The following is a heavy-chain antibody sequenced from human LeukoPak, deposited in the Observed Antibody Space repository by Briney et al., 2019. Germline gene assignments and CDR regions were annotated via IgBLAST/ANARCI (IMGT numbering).Heavy chain of an antibody. CDR3: ARLSMVGATRSFDY. CDR2: IYHSGST. CDR1: GYSISSGYY. J-gene: IGHJ4*02. Sequence: PSETLSLTCTVSGYSISSGYYWGWIRQPPGKGLGWIGSIYHSGSTYYNPSLKSRVTISVDTSKNQFSLKLSSVTAADTAVYYCARLSMVGATRSFDYWGQGTLVTVSS. V-gene: IGHV4-38-2*02. D-gene: IGHD1-26*01.